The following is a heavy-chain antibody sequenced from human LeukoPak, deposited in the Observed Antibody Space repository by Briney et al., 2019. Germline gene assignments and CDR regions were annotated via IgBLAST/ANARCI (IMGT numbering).Heavy chain of an antibody. CDR3: ARFDDFYYYYMDV. J-gene: IGHJ6*03. Sequence: PSETLSLTCSVSGYSFSSGFYWGWIRQPPGKGLGWIGSLFHSGTTYYNPSLKSRVTISVDTSKNQFSLKLSSVTAADTAVYYCARFDDFYYYYMDVWGKGTTVTISS. CDR1: GYSFSSGFY. D-gene: IGHD3-3*01. CDR2: LFHSGTT. V-gene: IGHV4-38-2*02.